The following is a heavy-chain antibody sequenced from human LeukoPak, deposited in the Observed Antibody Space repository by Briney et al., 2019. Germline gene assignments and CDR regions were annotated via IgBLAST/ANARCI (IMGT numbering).Heavy chain of an antibody. CDR1: GFTFSSYT. Sequence: GGSLRLSCAASGFTFSSYTMNWVRQAPGKRLEWVSIISAGSRHIYYADSVKSRFTISRDDAKNSLYLQMNSLRAEDTAVYYCARDGYQVPTIFGTFDPWGQGTLVTVSS. CDR3: ARDGYQVPTIFGTFDP. V-gene: IGHV3-21*01. CDR2: ISAGSRHI. J-gene: IGHJ5*02. D-gene: IGHD3-3*01.